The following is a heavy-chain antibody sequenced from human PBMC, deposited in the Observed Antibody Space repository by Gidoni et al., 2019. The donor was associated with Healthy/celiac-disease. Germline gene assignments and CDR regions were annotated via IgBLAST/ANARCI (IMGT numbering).Heavy chain of an antibody. CDR3: ARENLLEWLLNGWFDP. D-gene: IGHD3-3*01. CDR1: GFTFSSYW. J-gene: IGHJ5*02. V-gene: IGHV3-7*01. CDR2: IKQDGSEK. Sequence: EVQLVESGGGLVQPGGSLRLSCAASGFTFSSYWMSWVRQAPGKGLEWVANIKQDGSEKYYVDSVKGRFTISRDNAKNSLYLQMNSLRAEDTAVYYCARENLLEWLLNGWFDPWGQGTLVTVSS.